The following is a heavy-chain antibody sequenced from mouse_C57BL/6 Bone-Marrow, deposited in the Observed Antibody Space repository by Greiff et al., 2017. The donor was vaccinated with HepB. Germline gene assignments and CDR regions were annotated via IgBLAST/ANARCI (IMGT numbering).Heavy chain of an antibody. Sequence: EVKLVESGGGLVKPGGSLKLSCAASGFTFSSYAMSWVRQTPEKRLEWVATISDGGSYTYYPDNVKGRFTISRDNAKNNLYLQMSHLKSEDTAMYYCARDLGLGRGFAYWGQGTLVTVSA. J-gene: IGHJ3*01. CDR3: ARDLGLGRGFAY. D-gene: IGHD4-1*01. CDR1: GFTFSSYA. CDR2: ISDGGSYT. V-gene: IGHV5-4*01.